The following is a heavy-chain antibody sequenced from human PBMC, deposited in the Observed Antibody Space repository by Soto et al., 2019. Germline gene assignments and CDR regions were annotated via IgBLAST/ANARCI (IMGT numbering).Heavy chain of an antibody. Sequence: SVKVSCKASGGTFSSYAISWVRRAPGQGLEWMGGIIPIFGTANYAQKFQGRVTITADKSTSTAYMELSSLRSEDTAVYYCASSGNSNIMSYYYYGMDVWGQGTTVTVS. J-gene: IGHJ6*02. CDR1: GGTFSSYA. V-gene: IGHV1-69*06. D-gene: IGHD1-7*01. CDR3: ASSGNSNIMSYYYYGMDV. CDR2: IIPIFGTA.